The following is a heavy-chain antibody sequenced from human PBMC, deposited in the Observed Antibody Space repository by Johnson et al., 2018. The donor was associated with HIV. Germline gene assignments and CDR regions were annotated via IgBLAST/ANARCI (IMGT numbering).Heavy chain of an antibody. J-gene: IGHJ3*02. CDR1: RFTFSDYY. CDR2: ISSSGSTI. Sequence: QVQLVESGGGVVQPGRSLRLSCAASRFTFSDYYMSWIRQAPGKGLEWVSYISSSGSTIYYADSVKGRFPISRDNSKNTLYLQMNSLRAEDTAVYYCAKDQTPHLAAAGDDAFDIWGQGTMVTVSS. CDR3: AKDQTPHLAAAGDDAFDI. V-gene: IGHV3-11*04. D-gene: IGHD6-13*01.